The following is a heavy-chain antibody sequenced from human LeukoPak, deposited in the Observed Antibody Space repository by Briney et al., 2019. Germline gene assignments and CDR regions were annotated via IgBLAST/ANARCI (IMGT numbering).Heavy chain of an antibody. V-gene: IGHV3-21*01. Sequence: PGGSLRLSCAASGFTFSSYSMNWVRQAPGKGLEWVSSISSSSSYIYYADSVKGRFTISRDNAKNSLYLQMNSLRAEDTAVYYCARVVYYYDSSSYSWDVWGQGTTVTVSS. D-gene: IGHD3-22*01. CDR3: ARVVYYYDSSSYSWDV. CDR2: ISSSSSYI. CDR1: GFTFSSYS. J-gene: IGHJ6*02.